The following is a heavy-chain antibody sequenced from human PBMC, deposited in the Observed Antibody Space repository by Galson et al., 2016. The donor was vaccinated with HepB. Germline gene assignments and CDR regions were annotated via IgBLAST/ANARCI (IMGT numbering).Heavy chain of an antibody. CDR1: GYTFTSYA. V-gene: IGHV1-3*01. D-gene: IGHD1-26*01. CDR3: ARDPLGASTLDY. Sequence: SVKVYCKASGYTFTSYAMHWVRQAPGQRLEWMGWINAGSGNTEYSQKFQDRVTITRDTSASTAYMEVSSLRSEDTAVYYCARDPLGASTLDYWGQGTLVTVSS. J-gene: IGHJ4*02. CDR2: INAGSGNT.